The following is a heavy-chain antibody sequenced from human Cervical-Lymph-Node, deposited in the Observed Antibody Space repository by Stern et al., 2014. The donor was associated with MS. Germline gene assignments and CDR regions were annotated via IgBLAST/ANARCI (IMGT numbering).Heavy chain of an antibody. V-gene: IGHV5-51*01. J-gene: IGHJ4*02. D-gene: IGHD2-21*01. CDR1: GYSFTTHW. Sequence: EVQLVESGAEVKKPGQSLKISCKGSGYSFTTHWIAWVRQMPGKALEWMGIVYPGDSYTTYSPSFQGQVTISADKSLNTAYLQWSSLRASDTAVYYCARHPYSGDFSYGGGFDYWGQGTLVTVSS. CDR2: VYPGDSYT. CDR3: ARHPYSGDFSYGGGFDY.